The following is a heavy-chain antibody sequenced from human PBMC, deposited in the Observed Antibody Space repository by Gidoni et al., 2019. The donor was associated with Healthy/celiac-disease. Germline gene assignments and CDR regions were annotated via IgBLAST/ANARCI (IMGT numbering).Heavy chain of an antibody. J-gene: IGHJ4*02. V-gene: IGHV3-48*03. CDR2: ISSSGSTI. D-gene: IGHD3-3*01. Sequence: EVQRVESGGGLVQTGGSLRVSCAASGFTFSSYEMNWVRQAPGKGLEWVSYISSSGSTIYYADSVTGRFTISRDNAKNSLYLQMNSLRAEDTAVDYCARESVFDYWGQGTLVTVSS. CDR1: GFTFSSYE. CDR3: ARESVFDY.